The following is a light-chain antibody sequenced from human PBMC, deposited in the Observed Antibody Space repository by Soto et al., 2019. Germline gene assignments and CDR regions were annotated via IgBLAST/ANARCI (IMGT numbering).Light chain of an antibody. CDR2: GAT. CDR3: QQYGTSAGT. J-gene: IGKJ1*01. Sequence: EIVVTQSQGTLSLAPGVRATLYCRASQSVSSSHLAWYQQNPGQAPRLLIYGATSRATGIPDRLSGSGSGTDFTLTISRLEPEDFAVYYCQQYGTSAGTFGQGTKVEIK. V-gene: IGKV3-20*01. CDR1: QSVSSSH.